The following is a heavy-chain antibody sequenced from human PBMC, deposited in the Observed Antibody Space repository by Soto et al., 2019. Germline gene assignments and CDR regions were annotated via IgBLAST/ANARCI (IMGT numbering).Heavy chain of an antibody. CDR2: IYSGGST. CDR3: ARDRFATYGSGSYYNYYYYYMDV. D-gene: IGHD3-10*01. Sequence: GGSLRLSCAASGFTVSSNYMSWVRQAPGKGLEWVSVIYSGGSTYYADSVKGRFTISRDNSKNTLYLQMNSLRAEDTAVYYCARDRFATYGSGSYYNYYYYYMDVWGKGTTVTVSS. V-gene: IGHV3-66*01. CDR1: GFTVSSNY. J-gene: IGHJ6*03.